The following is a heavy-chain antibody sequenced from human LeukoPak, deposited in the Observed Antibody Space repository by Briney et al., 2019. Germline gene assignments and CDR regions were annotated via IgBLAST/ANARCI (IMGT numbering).Heavy chain of an antibody. V-gene: IGHV4-59*01. J-gene: IGHJ3*02. CDR3: ARDSGSYYRGEAFDI. D-gene: IGHD1-26*01. Sequence: PSETLSLTCTVSGGSISSYYWSWIRPPPGKGLEWIGYIYYSGSTNNNPSLKGRVTISVDTSKNQFSLNLSSVTAADTAVYYCARDSGSYYRGEAFDIWGQGTMVTVSS. CDR2: IYYSGST. CDR1: GGSISSYY.